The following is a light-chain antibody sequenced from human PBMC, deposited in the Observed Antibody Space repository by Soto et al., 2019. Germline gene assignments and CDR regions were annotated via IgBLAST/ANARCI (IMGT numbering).Light chain of an antibody. J-gene: IGKJ3*01. CDR3: QQSYSTGVT. CDR1: QSISSY. Sequence: DIQMTQSPSSLSASVGDRVTITCRASQSISSYLNWYQQKPGKAPKLLIYAASSLQSGVPSRFSGSGSGTDFTLTISSLQPEDFATYYCQQSYSTGVTFAPGTKVDI. V-gene: IGKV1-39*01. CDR2: AAS.